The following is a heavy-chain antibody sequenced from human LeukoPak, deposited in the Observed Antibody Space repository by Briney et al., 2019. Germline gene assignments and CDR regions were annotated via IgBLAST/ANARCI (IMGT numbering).Heavy chain of an antibody. CDR1: GFTFSSCG. CDR3: ARDGSSFYDSSGYLFDY. Sequence: GGSLRLSCAASGFTFSSCGMHWVRQAPGKGLEWVAVIWYDGSNKYYADSVKGRFTISRDNSKNTLYLQMNSLRAEDTAVYYCARDGSSFYDSSGYLFDYWGQGTLVTVSS. CDR2: IWYDGSNK. J-gene: IGHJ4*02. V-gene: IGHV3-33*01. D-gene: IGHD3-22*01.